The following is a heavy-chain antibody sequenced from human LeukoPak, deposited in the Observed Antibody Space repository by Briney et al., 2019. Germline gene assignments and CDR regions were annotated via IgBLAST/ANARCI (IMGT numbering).Heavy chain of an antibody. CDR2: IDYSGSS. Sequence: SETLSLTCTVSGGSISSSSFYWGWIRQPPGKGLEWIGSIDYSGSSYYNPSLKSRVTISVDTSKNQFSLKLSSVTAADTAVYYCARPLRYFDWSDAFDIWGQGTMVTVSS. D-gene: IGHD3-9*01. V-gene: IGHV4-39*01. CDR1: GGSISSSSFY. J-gene: IGHJ3*02. CDR3: ARPLRYFDWSDAFDI.